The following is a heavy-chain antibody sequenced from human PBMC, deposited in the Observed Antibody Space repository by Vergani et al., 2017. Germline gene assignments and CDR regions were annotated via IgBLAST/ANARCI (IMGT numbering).Heavy chain of an antibody. V-gene: IGHV3-23*01. CDR1: GFTFSSYA. Sequence: EVQLLESGGGLVQPGGSLRLSCAASGFTFSSYAMSWVRQAPGKGLEWVSAISGSGGSTYYADSVKGRFTISRDNSKNTLYLQMNSLRAEDTAVYYCAKDIWGADYYDSSGYSDYWRQGILVTVSS. CDR3: AKDIWGADYYDSSGYSDY. J-gene: IGHJ4*02. CDR2: ISGSGGST. D-gene: IGHD3-22*01.